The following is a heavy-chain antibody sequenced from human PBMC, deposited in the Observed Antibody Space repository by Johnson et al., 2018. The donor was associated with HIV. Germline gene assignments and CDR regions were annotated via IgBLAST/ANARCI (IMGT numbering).Heavy chain of an antibody. J-gene: IGHJ3*02. Sequence: QMQLVESGGGLVKPGGSLRLSCAASGFTFSDYYMSWIRQAPGKGLEWVSYIGSSDSVKTYADSVQGRFTISRDNAENSLYLQMNSLRAEDTAVYYCARAGLDAFDIWGQGTMVTVSS. V-gene: IGHV3-11*06. CDR1: GFTFSDYY. CDR2: IGSSDSVK. CDR3: ARAGLDAFDI.